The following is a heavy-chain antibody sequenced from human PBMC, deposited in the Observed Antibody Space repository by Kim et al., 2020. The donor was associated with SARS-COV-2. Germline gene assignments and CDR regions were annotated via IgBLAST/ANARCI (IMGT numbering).Heavy chain of an antibody. V-gene: IGHV4-39*01. J-gene: IGHJ5*02. CDR3: ARQQHIVVVTAIRFWFDP. CDR2: IYYSGST. D-gene: IGHD2-21*02. Sequence: SETLSLTCTVSGGSISSSSYYWGWIRQPPGKGLEWIGSIYYSGSTYYNPSLKSRVTISVDTSKNQFSLKLSSVTAADTAVYYCARQQHIVVVTAIRFWFDPWGQGTLVTVFS. CDR1: GGSISSSSYY.